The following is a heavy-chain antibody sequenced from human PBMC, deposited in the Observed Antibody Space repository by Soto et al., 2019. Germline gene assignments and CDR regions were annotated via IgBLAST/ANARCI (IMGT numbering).Heavy chain of an antibody. CDR1: GAALNSGNYY. CDR2: IYVTGAV. D-gene: IGHD1-20*01. CDR3: ARLRLATNNYKWFDP. Sequence: NPSETLSLTCSVSGAALNSGNYYWSWIRQVPGKGLEWIGLIYVTGAVDYNPSLRDRITISQDTSERQFSLNLRLVTAADTAVYYCARLRLATNNYKWFDPWGQGTLVTVSS. J-gene: IGHJ5*02. V-gene: IGHV4-31*03.